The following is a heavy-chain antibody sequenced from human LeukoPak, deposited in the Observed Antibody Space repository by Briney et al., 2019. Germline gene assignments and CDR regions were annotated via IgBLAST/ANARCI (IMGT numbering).Heavy chain of an antibody. Sequence: SETLSLTCTVSGGSISSYYWSWIRQPPGKGLEWIGYIYYSGSTNYNPSLKSRVAISVDTSKNQFSLKLSSVTAADTAVYYCARRSYYYGSGSYLDYWGQGTLVTVSS. CDR2: IYYSGST. CDR1: GGSISSYY. V-gene: IGHV4-59*01. CDR3: ARRSYYYGSGSYLDY. D-gene: IGHD3-10*01. J-gene: IGHJ4*02.